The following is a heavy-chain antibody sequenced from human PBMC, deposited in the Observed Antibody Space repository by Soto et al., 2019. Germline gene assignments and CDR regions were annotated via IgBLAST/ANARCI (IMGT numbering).Heavy chain of an antibody. Sequence: ASVKVSCKASGYTFTVYYMHWVRQAPGQGLEWMGWINPNSGGTNYAQKFQGWVTMTRDTSISTAYMELSRLRSGDTAVYYCARGGAVFGVVTTSVSDDWGQGTLVTVSS. CDR1: GYTFTVYY. D-gene: IGHD3-3*01. J-gene: IGHJ4*02. CDR2: INPNSGGT. V-gene: IGHV1-2*04. CDR3: ARGGAVFGVVTTSVSDD.